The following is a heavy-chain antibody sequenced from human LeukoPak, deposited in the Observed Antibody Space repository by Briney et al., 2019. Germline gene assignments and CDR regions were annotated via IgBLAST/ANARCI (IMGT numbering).Heavy chain of an antibody. D-gene: IGHD2-2*02. J-gene: IGHJ3*02. CDR1: GFTFSSYS. V-gene: IGHV3-21*01. Sequence: PGGSLRLSCAASGFTFSSYSMNWVRQAPGKGLGWGSSISSSSSYIYYADSVKGRFTISRDNAKNSLYLQMNSLRAEDTAVYYCARDRCSSTSCYRFRSLDAFDIWGQGTMVTVSS. CDR3: ARDRCSSTSCYRFRSLDAFDI. CDR2: ISSSSSYI.